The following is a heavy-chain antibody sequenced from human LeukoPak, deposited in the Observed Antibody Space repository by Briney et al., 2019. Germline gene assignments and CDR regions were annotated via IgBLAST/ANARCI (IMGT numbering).Heavy chain of an antibody. V-gene: IGHV7-4-1*02. CDR3: ARDPYTSSSWYRGRANNWFDP. D-gene: IGHD6-13*01. Sequence: ASVKVSCKASGYTFSTYPMNWVRQAPGQGLEWMGWINTNTGNPTYAQGFTGRFVFSLDTSVSTAYLQISSLKADDTAVYYCARDPYTSSSWYRGRANNWFDPWGQGTLVTVSS. CDR2: INTNTGNP. CDR1: GYTFSTYP. J-gene: IGHJ5*02.